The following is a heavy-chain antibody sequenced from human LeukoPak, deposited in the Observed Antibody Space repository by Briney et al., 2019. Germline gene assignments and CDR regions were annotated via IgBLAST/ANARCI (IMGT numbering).Heavy chain of an antibody. D-gene: IGHD4-17*01. V-gene: IGHV3-23*01. Sequence: GGSLRLSCAASGFTFSSYATSWVRQALGKGLKWVSVISGSGGSTYYADSVKGRFTISRDNSKNTLYLQMNSLRAEDTAVYYCAKSVASAVTTNPYFDYWGQGTLVTVSS. CDR2: ISGSGGST. CDR1: GFTFSSYA. CDR3: AKSVASAVTTNPYFDY. J-gene: IGHJ4*02.